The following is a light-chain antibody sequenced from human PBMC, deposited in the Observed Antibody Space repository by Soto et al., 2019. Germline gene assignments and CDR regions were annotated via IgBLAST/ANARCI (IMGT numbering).Light chain of an antibody. CDR2: DVS. J-gene: IGKJ1*01. CDR3: QQRHWPWT. Sequence: EIVLTQSPATLSLSPGERATLSCRASQRVGSWLAWYQQKPGQPPRLLIYDVSNRATGIPARFSGSGFGTDFTLTISSLDPDDFAVYYCQQRHWPWTFGQGTTVEVQ. V-gene: IGKV3-11*01. CDR1: QRVGSW.